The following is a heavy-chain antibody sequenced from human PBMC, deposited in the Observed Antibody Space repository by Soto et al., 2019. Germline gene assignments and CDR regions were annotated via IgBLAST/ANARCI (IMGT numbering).Heavy chain of an antibody. CDR1: GGSISSGDYY. V-gene: IGHV4-30-4*01. D-gene: IGHD6-19*01. J-gene: IGHJ6*02. Sequence: SETLSLTCTVSGGSISSGDYYWSWIRQPPGKGLKWIGYIYYSGSAYYNPSLKSQVTISVDTSKNQLSLKLGSVTAADTAVYYCARHYSSGSYYYYYGMDVWGQGTTVT. CDR2: IYYSGSA. CDR3: ARHYSSGSYYYYYGMDV.